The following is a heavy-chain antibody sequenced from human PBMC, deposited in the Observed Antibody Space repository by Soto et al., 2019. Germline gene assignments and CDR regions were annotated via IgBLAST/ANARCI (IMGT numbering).Heavy chain of an antibody. D-gene: IGHD6-19*01. J-gene: IGHJ4*02. Sequence: SETLSLTCTVSDDSISPYYWSWIRQPPGKGLEWIGHISYSGSTNYNPSLNSRVTMSVDTSTNQFSLKLSSVTAADTAVYYCAKNIGSSGGGYFFDYWGQGTLVTVSS. CDR2: ISYSGST. CDR3: AKNIGSSGGGYFFDY. V-gene: IGHV4-59*08. CDR1: DDSISPYY.